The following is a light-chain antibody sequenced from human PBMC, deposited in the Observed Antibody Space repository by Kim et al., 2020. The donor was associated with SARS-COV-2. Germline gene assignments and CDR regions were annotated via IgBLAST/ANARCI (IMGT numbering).Light chain of an antibody. CDR1: SSDVGDYNF. Sequence: QSALTQPPSASGSPGQSVTISCTGTSSDVGDYNFVSCYQQHPGKAPKLMIYEVSKRPSGVPDRFSGFKSGNTASLTVSGLQPEDEADYYCSSYAGSNYVFGSGTKVTVL. CDR3: SSYAGSNYV. CDR2: EVS. J-gene: IGLJ1*01. V-gene: IGLV2-8*01.